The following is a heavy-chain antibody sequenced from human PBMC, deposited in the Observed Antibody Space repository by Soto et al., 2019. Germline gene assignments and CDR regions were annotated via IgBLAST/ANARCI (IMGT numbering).Heavy chain of an antibody. V-gene: IGHV3-48*02. CDR2: ITSSSDTI. D-gene: IGHD3-22*01. J-gene: IGHJ6*02. CDR3: ARVVVVIPPGYYYAMDV. CDR1: GFTFSSFR. Sequence: GGSLRLSCAASGFTFSSFRMNWVRQAPGRGLEWVAYITSSSDTIYYSDSVKGRFTISRDNGKNSLFLQMNSLRDEDTAVYYCARVVVVIPPGYYYAMDVWGQGPTVTVSS.